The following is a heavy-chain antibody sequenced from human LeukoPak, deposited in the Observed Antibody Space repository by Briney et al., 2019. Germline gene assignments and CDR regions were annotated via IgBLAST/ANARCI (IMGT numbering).Heavy chain of an antibody. CDR1: GFTFSSYG. J-gene: IGHJ3*02. Sequence: PERSLRLSCAASGFTFSSYGMHWVRQAPGKGLEWVAVIWYDGSNKYYADSVKGRFTISRDNSKNTLYLQMNSLRAEDTAVYYCAREYGSSPGTTAGAFDIWGQGTMVTVSS. CDR2: IWYDGSNK. V-gene: IGHV3-33*01. D-gene: IGHD2-2*01. CDR3: AREYGSSPGTTAGAFDI.